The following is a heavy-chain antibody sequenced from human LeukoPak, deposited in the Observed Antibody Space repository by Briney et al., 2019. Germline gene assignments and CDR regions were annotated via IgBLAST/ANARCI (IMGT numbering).Heavy chain of an antibody. CDR3: ARDPTMVRGVINWYFDL. CDR2: INPNSGGT. D-gene: IGHD3-10*01. CDR1: GYTFTGYY. V-gene: IGHV1-2*02. Sequence: ASVKVSCKASGYTFTGYYMHWVRQAPGQGLEWMGWINPNSGGTNYAQKLQGRVTMTTDTSTSTAYMELRSLRSDDTAVYYCARDPTMVRGVINWYFDLWGRGTLVTVSS. J-gene: IGHJ2*01.